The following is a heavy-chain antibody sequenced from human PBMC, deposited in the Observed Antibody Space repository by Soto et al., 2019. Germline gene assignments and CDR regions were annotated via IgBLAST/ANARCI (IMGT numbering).Heavy chain of an antibody. D-gene: IGHD2-15*01. Sequence: QVQLVQSGAEVKKPGSSVKVSCKAPGGTFSSYAISWVRQAPGQGLEWMGGIIPIFGTAKYAQKFQGGVTIPADESTSTGYMELCSLRSEDTAVYYCARSQGGSSSLDIYYYYYYGMDVWGQGTTVTVSS. CDR2: IIPIFGTA. CDR1: GGTFSSYA. V-gene: IGHV1-69*01. J-gene: IGHJ6*02. CDR3: ARSQGGSSSLDIYYYYYYGMDV.